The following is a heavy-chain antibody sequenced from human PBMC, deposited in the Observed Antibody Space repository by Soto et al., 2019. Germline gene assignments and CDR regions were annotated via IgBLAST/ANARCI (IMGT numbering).Heavy chain of an antibody. Sequence: GGSLRLSCAASGFTFSSYGMHWVRQAPGKGLEWVAVISYDGSNKYYADSVKGRFTIPRDNSKNTLYLQMNSLRAEDTAVYYCAKDETLYYRGYFDYWGQGTLVTVSS. D-gene: IGHD2-2*02. CDR3: AKDETLYYRGYFDY. V-gene: IGHV3-30*18. CDR1: GFTFSSYG. J-gene: IGHJ4*02. CDR2: ISYDGSNK.